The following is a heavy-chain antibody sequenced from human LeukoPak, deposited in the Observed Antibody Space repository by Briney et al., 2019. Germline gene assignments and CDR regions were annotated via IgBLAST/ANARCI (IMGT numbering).Heavy chain of an antibody. J-gene: IGHJ4*02. CDR1: GFTFSSYS. CDR2: ISSSSSTI. CDR3: AIDVRNTEAY. D-gene: IGHD2-2*02. Sequence: AGGSLRLSCAASGFTFSSYSMNWVRRAPGKGLEWVSYISSSSSTIYYADSVKGRFTISRDNAKNSLYLQMNSLRAEDTAVYYCAIDVRNTEAYWGQGTLVTVSS. V-gene: IGHV3-48*01.